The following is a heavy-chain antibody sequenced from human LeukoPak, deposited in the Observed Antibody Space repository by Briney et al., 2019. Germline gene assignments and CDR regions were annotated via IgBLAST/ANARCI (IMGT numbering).Heavy chain of an antibody. CDR3: ATSRDGYNTYYFDY. J-gene: IGHJ4*02. CDR2: ISSNGP. D-gene: IGHD5-24*01. Sequence: GGSLRLSCTTSQFNFDKFGMTWVRQAPGKGLEWVSSISSNGPQYAESVQGRFVISRDNAKNSLYLQMNSLRAEDTALYYCATSRDGYNTYYFDYWGQGTLVTVS. CDR1: QFNFDKFG. V-gene: IGHV3-20*04.